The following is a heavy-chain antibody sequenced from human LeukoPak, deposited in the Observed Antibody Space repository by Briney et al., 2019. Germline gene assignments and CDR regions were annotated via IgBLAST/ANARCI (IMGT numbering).Heavy chain of an antibody. CDR3: ARLSVLLEGFDP. Sequence: PSETLSLTCTVSGGSISSYYWSWIRQPPGKGLEWIGYIYYSGSTNYNPSLKSRVTMSVDTSTNQLSLKLSSVTAADTAVYYCARLSVLLEGFDPWGQGTLVTVSS. CDR1: GGSISSYY. CDR2: IYYSGST. D-gene: IGHD3-10*01. J-gene: IGHJ5*02. V-gene: IGHV4-59*12.